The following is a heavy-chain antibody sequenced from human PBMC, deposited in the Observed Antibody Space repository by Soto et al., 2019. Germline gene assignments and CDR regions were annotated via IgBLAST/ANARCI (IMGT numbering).Heavy chain of an antibody. CDR3: ASSIAARPTKSLIDY. D-gene: IGHD6-6*01. Sequence: QLQLQESGPGLVKSSETLSLTCTVSGGSISSRSYYWGWIRQPPGKGLEWIGSIYYSGSTYYNPSLKSRVTIYIDTSKNQFSLKVRSVTAADTAVYYCASSIAARPTKSLIDYWGQGTLVTVSS. V-gene: IGHV4-39*01. CDR1: GGSISSRSYY. J-gene: IGHJ4*02. CDR2: IYYSGST.